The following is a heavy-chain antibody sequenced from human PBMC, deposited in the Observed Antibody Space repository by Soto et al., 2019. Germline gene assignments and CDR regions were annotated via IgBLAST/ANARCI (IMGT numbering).Heavy chain of an antibody. CDR1: GYKFTSYG. J-gene: IGHJ6*02. V-gene: IGHV5-10-1*01. Sequence: LVVSKKICWKGFGYKFTSYGVSWVLQMTGKGLAWMWRIDPSDSYTNYSPSFQGHVTISADTSISTAYLQWSSLKASDTAIYYCARLRSTKQKLVPPYYYYYYGMDVWGQGTTVTVSS. D-gene: IGHD6-13*01. CDR2: IDPSDSYT. CDR3: ARLRSTKQKLVPPYYYYYYGMDV.